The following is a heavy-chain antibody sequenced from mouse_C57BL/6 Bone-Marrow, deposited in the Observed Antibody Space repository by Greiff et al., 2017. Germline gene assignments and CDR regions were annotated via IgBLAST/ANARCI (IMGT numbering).Heavy chain of an antibody. CDR3: ARRFYFDY. CDR2: ISSGGSYT. V-gene: IGHV5-6*01. Sequence: EVQGVESGGDLVKPGGSLKLSCAASGFTFSSYGMSWVRQTPDKRLEWVATISSGGSYTYYPDSVKGRFTISRDNAKNTLYLQMSSLNSEDTAMYYCARRFYFDYWGQGTTLTVSS. CDR1: GFTFSSYG. J-gene: IGHJ2*01.